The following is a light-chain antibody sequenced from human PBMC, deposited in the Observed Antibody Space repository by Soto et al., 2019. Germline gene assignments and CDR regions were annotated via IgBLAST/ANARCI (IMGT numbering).Light chain of an antibody. CDR3: QSYDSSLSGWV. CDR1: SSNIVAGYD. J-gene: IGLJ3*02. CDR2: GNS. Sequence: QSVLTQPPSVSGAPGQRVTISCTGSSSNIVAGYDVHWYQQLPGTAPKLLIYGNSNRPSGVPDRFSGSNSGTSASLAITGLQAEDEADYDCQSYDSSLSGWVFGGGTQLTVL. V-gene: IGLV1-40*01.